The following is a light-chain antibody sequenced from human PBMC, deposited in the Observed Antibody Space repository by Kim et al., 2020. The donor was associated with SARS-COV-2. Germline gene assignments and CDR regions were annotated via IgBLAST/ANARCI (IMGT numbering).Light chain of an antibody. CDR2: KAS. J-gene: IGKJ1*01. Sequence: ASLGDRVPITCRASQSISSWLAWYQQKPGKAPKLLIYKASSLESGVPSRFSGSGSGTEFTLTISSLQPDDFATYYCQQYNSYSWTFGQGTKVDIK. V-gene: IGKV1-5*03. CDR3: QQYNSYSWT. CDR1: QSISSW.